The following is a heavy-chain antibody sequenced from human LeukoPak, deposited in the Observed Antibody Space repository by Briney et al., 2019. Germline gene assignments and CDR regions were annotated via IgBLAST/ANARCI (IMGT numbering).Heavy chain of an antibody. D-gene: IGHD3-10*02. CDR2: ISGSGGST. CDR1: GFTISSYA. Sequence: GGSLRLSCAASGFTISSYAMSWVRQAPGKGLEWVSAISGSGGSTYHADSVKGRFTISRDNSKNTLYLQMNSLRAEDTAVYYCAKAMFYAFDIWGQGTMVTVSS. V-gene: IGHV3-23*01. J-gene: IGHJ3*02. CDR3: AKAMFYAFDI.